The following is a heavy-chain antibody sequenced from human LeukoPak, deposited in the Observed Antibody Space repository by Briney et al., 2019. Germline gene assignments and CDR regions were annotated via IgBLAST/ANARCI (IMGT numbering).Heavy chain of an antibody. CDR2: FDPEDGET. V-gene: IGHV1-24*01. CDR1: GYTLTELS. D-gene: IGHD6-19*01. J-gene: IGHJ5*02. Sequence: ASVKVSCKVSGYTLTELSMHWVRQAPGKGLEWMGGFDPEDGETIYAQKFQGRVTMTEDTSTDTAYMELSSLRSEDTAVYYCATDQLGSGGWRNWFDPWGQGTLVTVSS. CDR3: ATDQLGSGGWRNWFDP.